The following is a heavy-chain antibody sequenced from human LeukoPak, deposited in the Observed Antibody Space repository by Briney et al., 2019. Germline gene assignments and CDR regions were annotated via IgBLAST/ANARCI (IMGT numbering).Heavy chain of an antibody. J-gene: IGHJ5*02. CDR2: IYYSGST. CDR3: ARSRAAVGTWDWFDP. V-gene: IGHV4-59*08. Sequence: PSETLSLTCTVSGGSISSYYWSWIRQPPGKGLEWIGYIYYSGSTNYNPSLKSRVTISVDTSKNQFSLKLSSVTAADTAVYYCARSRAAVGTWDWFDPWGQGTLVTVSS. D-gene: IGHD6-13*01. CDR1: GGSISSYY.